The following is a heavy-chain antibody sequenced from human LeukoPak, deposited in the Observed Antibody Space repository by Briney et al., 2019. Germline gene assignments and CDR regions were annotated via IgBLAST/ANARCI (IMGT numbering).Heavy chain of an antibody. CDR1: GFTVSSNY. CDR2: IYSGGST. D-gene: IGHD1-26*01. J-gene: IGHJ4*02. V-gene: IGHV3-53*01. CDR3: ARHPDGSLSLDY. Sequence: PGGSLRLSCAASGFTVSSNYMSWVRQAPGKGLEWVSVIYSGGSTYYADSVKGRFTISRDNAKKSLHLQMNSLRAEDTAVYYCARHPDGSLSLDYWGQGTLVTVSS.